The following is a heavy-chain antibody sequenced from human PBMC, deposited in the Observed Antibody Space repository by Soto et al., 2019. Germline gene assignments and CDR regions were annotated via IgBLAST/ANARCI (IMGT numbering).Heavy chain of an antibody. V-gene: IGHV4-59*03. Sequence: SETLSLTCTVSGGSFNNDYWTWIRQPPGKGLEWIGYIYYSGSTNYSPSLRSRISISVDTSKTPYNLKLSSVTAPDTDVYYCGRASYPCRGYYYMDVWGKGSSVTVSS. J-gene: IGHJ6*03. D-gene: IGHD2-2*01. CDR3: GRASYPCRGYYYMDV. CDR1: GGSFNNDY. CDR2: IYYSGST.